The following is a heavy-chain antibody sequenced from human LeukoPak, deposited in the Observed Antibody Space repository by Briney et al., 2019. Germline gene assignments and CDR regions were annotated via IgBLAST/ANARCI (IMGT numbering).Heavy chain of an antibody. V-gene: IGHV3-53*01. D-gene: IGHD4/OR15-4a*01. CDR1: GFTLSSFW. CDR3: ARRAGAYSHPYDY. Sequence: GGSLRLSCAASGFTLSSFWMHWVRQAPGKGLEWVSFIYSDNTHYSDSVKGRFTISRDNSKNTLYLQMNSLRAEDTAVYYCARRAGAYSHPYDYWGQGTLVTVSS. CDR2: IYSDNT. J-gene: IGHJ4*02.